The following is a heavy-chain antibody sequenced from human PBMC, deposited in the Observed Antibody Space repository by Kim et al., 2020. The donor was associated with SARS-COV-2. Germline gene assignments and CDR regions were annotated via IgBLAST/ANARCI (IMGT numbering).Heavy chain of an antibody. D-gene: IGHD2-15*01. J-gene: IGHJ5*02. CDR3: ARGGPIVVVVAAAHNWFDP. CDR2: IIPIFGTA. Sequence: SVKVSCKASGGTFSSYAISWVRQAPGQGLEWMGGIIPIFGTANYAQKFQGRVTITADESTSTAYMELSSLRSEDTAVYYCARGGPIVVVVAAAHNWFDPWGQGTLVTVSS. V-gene: IGHV1-69*13. CDR1: GGTFSSYA.